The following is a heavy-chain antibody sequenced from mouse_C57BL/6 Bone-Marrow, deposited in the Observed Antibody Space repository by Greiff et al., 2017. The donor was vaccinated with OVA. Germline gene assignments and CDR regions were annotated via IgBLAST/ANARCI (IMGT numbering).Heavy chain of an antibody. D-gene: IGHD2-1*01. V-gene: IGHV5-9-1*02. J-gene: IGHJ1*03. CDR2: ISSGGDYI. Sequence: EVQLVESGEGLVKPGGSLKLSCAASGFTFSSYAMSWVRQTPEKRLAWVAYISSGGDYIYYADTVKGRFTISRDDARNTLYLQMSSLKSEDTAMYYCTSYYGNPWYFDVWGTGTTVTVSS. CDR1: GFTFSSYA. CDR3: TSYYGNPWYFDV.